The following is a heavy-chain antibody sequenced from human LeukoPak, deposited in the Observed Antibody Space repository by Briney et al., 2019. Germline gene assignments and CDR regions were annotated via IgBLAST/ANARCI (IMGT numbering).Heavy chain of an antibody. CDR2: VYSDGSDS. Sequence: RGSLRLSCTASGFTFNTYPMHWVRQAPGKGLVWVSRVYSDGSDSRHADSVKGRFTISRDNAKNTLYLQMNSLRVEDTAVYYCTRGANWAFDYWGQGTLVTVSS. CDR1: GFTFNTYP. D-gene: IGHD1-1*01. CDR3: TRGANWAFDY. J-gene: IGHJ4*02. V-gene: IGHV3-74*01.